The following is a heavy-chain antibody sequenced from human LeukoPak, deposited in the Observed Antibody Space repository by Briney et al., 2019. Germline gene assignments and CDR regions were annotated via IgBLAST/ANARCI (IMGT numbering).Heavy chain of an antibody. CDR3: AKDGPGGSGTYFDAFDI. V-gene: IGHV1-18*01. D-gene: IGHD1-26*01. CDR2: ISAYNGNT. Sequence: ASVKVSCKASGYTFTSYGISWVRQAPGQGLEWMGWISAYNGNTNYAQKLQGRVTMTTDTSTSTAYMELRSLRSDDTAVYYCAKDGPGGSGTYFDAFDIWGQGTMVTVSS. CDR1: GYTFTSYG. J-gene: IGHJ3*02.